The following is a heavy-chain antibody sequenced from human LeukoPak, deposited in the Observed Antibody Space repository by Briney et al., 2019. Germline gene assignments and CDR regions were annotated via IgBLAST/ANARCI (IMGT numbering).Heavy chain of an antibody. CDR3: ARQSKGKQLVLDY. CDR2: IYYSGST. Sequence: SETLSLTCTVSGGSISSSSYYWGWIRQPPGKGLEWFGSIYYSGSTYYNPSLKSRVTISVDTSKNQFSLKLSSVTAAYTAVYYCARQSKGKQLVLDYWGQGTLVTVSS. J-gene: IGHJ4*02. V-gene: IGHV4-39*01. D-gene: IGHD6-13*01. CDR1: GGSISSSSYY.